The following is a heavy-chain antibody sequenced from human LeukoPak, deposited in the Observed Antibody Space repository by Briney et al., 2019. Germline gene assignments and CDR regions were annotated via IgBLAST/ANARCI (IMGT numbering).Heavy chain of an antibody. J-gene: IGHJ3*02. D-gene: IGHD6-19*01. Sequence: GGSLRLSCAASGFTFSSYGMHWVRQAPGKGLEWVAVIWYDGSNKYYADSVKGRFTISRDNSKNTLYLQMNSLRAEDTAVYYCARYIAVAGPNAFDIWGQGTMVTVSS. CDR3: ARYIAVAGPNAFDI. V-gene: IGHV3-33*01. CDR2: IWYDGSNK. CDR1: GFTFSSYG.